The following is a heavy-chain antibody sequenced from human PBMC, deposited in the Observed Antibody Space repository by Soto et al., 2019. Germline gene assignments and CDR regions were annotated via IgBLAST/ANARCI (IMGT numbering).Heavy chain of an antibody. CDR1: GVTVSNNY. CDR2: LYSTGNT. V-gene: IGHV3-66*01. J-gene: IGHJ4*02. D-gene: IGHD4-17*01. CDR3: ARNVPVTTLGY. Sequence: EVKLVESGGGLVQPGGSLRLSCAASGVTVSNNYMTWVRQAPGKGLELVSSLYSTGNTFYADSVKCRFTISRDNSKNTLYLQMHSLRVEDTAVYYCARNVPVTTLGYWGPTTLVTVSS.